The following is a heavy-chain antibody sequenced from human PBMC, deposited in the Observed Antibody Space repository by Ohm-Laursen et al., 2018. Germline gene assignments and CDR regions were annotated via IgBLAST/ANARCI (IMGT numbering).Heavy chain of an antibody. D-gene: IGHD3-22*01. CDR3: ARDYDSSGYYYPAPFDY. CDR1: GFTFSSYH. J-gene: IGHJ4*02. CDR2: ISRSSSTI. V-gene: IGHV3-48*01. Sequence: SLRLSCSASGFTFSSYHINWVRQAPGKGLEWVSYISRSSSTIYYADSVKGRFTISRDNAKNSLYLQMNSLRAEDTAVYYCARDYDSSGYYYPAPFDYWGQGTLVTVSS.